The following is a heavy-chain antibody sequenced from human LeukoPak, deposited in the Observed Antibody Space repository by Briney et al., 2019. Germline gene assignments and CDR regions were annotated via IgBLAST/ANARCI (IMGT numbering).Heavy chain of an antibody. J-gene: IGHJ4*02. Sequence: GGSLRLSCAATGFTFSSYEMNWGRQAPGKGLEWVSYISSSGSTIYYADSVKGRFTISRDNAKNSLYLQMNSLRAEDTAVYYCARAPPYCSGGSCYGGSDYWGQGTLVTVSS. V-gene: IGHV3-48*03. CDR1: GFTFSSYE. CDR3: ARAPPYCSGGSCYGGSDY. CDR2: ISSSGSTI. D-gene: IGHD2-15*01.